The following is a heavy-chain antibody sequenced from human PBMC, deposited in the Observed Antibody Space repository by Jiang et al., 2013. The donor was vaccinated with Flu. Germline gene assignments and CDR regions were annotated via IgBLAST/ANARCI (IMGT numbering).Heavy chain of an antibody. Sequence: GAEVKKPGESLKISCKGSGYSFTSYWIGWVRQMPGKGLEWMGIIYPGDSDTRYSPSFQGQVTISADKSISTAYLQWSSLKASDTAMYYCARRGDVPYYYYGMDVWGQGTTVTVSS. CDR2: IYPGDSDT. D-gene: IGHD6-6*01. CDR1: GYSFTSYW. CDR3: ARRGDVPYYYYGMDV. V-gene: IGHV5-51*03. J-gene: IGHJ6*02.